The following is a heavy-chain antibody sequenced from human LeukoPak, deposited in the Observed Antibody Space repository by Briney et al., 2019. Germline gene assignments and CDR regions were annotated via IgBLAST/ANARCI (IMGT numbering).Heavy chain of an antibody. CDR3: AKDFVLSWPKYYFDH. D-gene: IGHD2-8*02. J-gene: IGHJ4*02. V-gene: IGHV3-23*01. CDR1: GFTFTSYA. Sequence: GGSLRLSCAASGFTFTSYAMSWVRQAPGKGLEWVSTISGNGGSTYYADSVKGRFTISRDNSKNTLYLQMNSLRAEDTAVYYCAKDFVLSWPKYYFDHWGQGTLVTVSS. CDR2: ISGNGGST.